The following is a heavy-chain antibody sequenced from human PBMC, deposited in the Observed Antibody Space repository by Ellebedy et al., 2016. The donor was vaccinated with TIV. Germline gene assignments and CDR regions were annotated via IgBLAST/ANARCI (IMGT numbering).Heavy chain of an antibody. CDR1: GFTFRTYP. Sequence: GESLKISXAASGFTFRTYPMPWVRQAPGKGLEWVAVISYDGSNSYYGDSVKGRFIISRDNSKNTLYLQVTSLRPEDTAVYYCGRDGGGSYTDYYYNYMDVWGKGTTITVS. J-gene: IGHJ6*03. V-gene: IGHV3-30-3*01. D-gene: IGHD3-3*01. CDR2: ISYDGSNS. CDR3: GRDGGGSYTDYYYNYMDV.